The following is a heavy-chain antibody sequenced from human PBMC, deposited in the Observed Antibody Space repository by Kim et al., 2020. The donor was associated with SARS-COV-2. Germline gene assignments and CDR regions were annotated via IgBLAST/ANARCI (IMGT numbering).Heavy chain of an antibody. CDR1: GGSISSSSYY. CDR3: SSYTVAPENWFDP. Sequence: SETLSLTCTVSGGSISSSSYYWGWIRQPPGKGLEWIGSIYYSGSTYYNPSLKSRVTISVDTSNNQFSLKLSSVTAADTAMYYFSSYTVAPENWFDPWGQGTLVTVSS. CDR2: IYYSGST. J-gene: IGHJ5*02. D-gene: IGHD4-17*01. V-gene: IGHV4-39*01.